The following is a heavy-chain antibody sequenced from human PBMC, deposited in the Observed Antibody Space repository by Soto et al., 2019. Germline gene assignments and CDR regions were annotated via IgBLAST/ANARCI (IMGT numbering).Heavy chain of an antibody. V-gene: IGHV3-33*01. D-gene: IGHD3-22*01. CDR1: GFTFSIYV. CDR3: AREDSYDSRGCPLDY. CDR2: IWSDGSNK. J-gene: IGHJ4*02. Sequence: HPGGSLRLSCAASGFTFSIYVMHWVRHAPGKGLEWVAVIWSDGSNKYYADSVKGRFTISRDNSKHRLYLQMNSLRAEDTAVYFCAREDSYDSRGCPLDYWGQGTLVTVSS.